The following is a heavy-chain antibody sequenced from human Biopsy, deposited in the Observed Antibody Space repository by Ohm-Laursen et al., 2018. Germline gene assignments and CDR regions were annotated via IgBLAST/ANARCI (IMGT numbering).Heavy chain of an antibody. CDR1: GVSINGGRYY. D-gene: IGHD3-22*01. Sequence: SDTLSLTWTVSGVSINGGRYYWNWIRHHPGKGLEWIGNIFYSANTYYNPSLQSRVTISVDTSKNHFSLRLRSVTPADTAIYYCARDRGYYSDRTVPGYFDLWGRGTLVTVSS. V-gene: IGHV4-61*03. J-gene: IGHJ2*01. CDR3: ARDRGYYSDRTVPGYFDL. CDR2: IFYSANT.